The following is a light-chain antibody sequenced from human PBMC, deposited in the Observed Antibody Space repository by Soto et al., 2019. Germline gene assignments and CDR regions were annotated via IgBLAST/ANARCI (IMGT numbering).Light chain of an antibody. V-gene: IGKV3-20*01. J-gene: IGKJ3*01. Sequence: EIVLTQSPGTLSLSPGERATLSCRASQSVSSSHLAWYQQKPGQAPRLLIYGASSRATVIPARFSGSGSGTDFTLTISRLEPEDFAVYYCQEYGKTFGPGTKVDIK. CDR3: QEYGKT. CDR1: QSVSSSH. CDR2: GAS.